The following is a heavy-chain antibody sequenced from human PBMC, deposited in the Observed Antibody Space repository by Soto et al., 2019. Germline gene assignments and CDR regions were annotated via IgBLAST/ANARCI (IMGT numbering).Heavy chain of an antibody. J-gene: IGHJ5*02. D-gene: IGHD1-1*01. CDR1: GAYIRGFY. Sequence: SETLSPTCTVPGAYIRGFYWSWIRTSAGKGVEWIGRIYATGTTDYNTSLKSRVMMSVDTSKKQFSLKLRSVTAADTAVYYCVRDGTKTLRDWFDPWGQGISVTVSS. CDR2: IYATGTT. CDR3: VRDGTKTLRDWFDP. V-gene: IGHV4-4*07.